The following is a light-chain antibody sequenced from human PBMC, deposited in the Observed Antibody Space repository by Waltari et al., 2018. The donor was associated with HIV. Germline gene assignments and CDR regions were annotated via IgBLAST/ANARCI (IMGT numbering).Light chain of an antibody. Sequence: DIHMTQSPPTLTASIGDRVNITCRASQTVGDWLAWYPQKPGEAPPLLIYRETTVENGVPSRFSGSASGTDFTLAIDSLHPDDCATYYCHQYSNYLGSFGQGTRVQLK. V-gene: IGKV1-5*03. CDR1: QTVGDW. CDR2: RET. J-gene: IGKJ1*01. CDR3: HQYSNYLGS.